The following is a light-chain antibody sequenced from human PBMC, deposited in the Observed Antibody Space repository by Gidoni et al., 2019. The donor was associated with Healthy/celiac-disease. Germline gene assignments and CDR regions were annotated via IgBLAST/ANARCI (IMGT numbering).Light chain of an antibody. CDR3: SSYTSSSLSNSV. CDR2: EVS. J-gene: IGLJ3*02. Sequence: QSAVTQPAAESGSPGQSITISCTGTRRDVGGYKDVSWYHQHPGKAPKLMIYEVSTRPSGVSNRFSGSKSCNTASLTISGLQAEVEADYYCSSYTSSSLSNSVFGGGTKLTVL. V-gene: IGLV2-14*01. CDR1: RRDVGGYKD.